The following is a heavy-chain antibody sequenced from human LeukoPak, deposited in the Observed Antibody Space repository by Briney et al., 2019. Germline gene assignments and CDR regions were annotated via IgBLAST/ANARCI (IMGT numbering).Heavy chain of an antibody. CDR1: GFTFSSYS. Sequence: GGSLRLSCAASGFTFSSYSMNWVRQAPGKGLEWVSSISSSSSYIYYADSVKGRFTISRDNAKNSLYLQMNSLRAEDTAVYYCASYCSSTSCYVPDYGMDVWGQGTTVTVSS. CDR3: ASYCSSTSCYVPDYGMDV. V-gene: IGHV3-21*01. CDR2: ISSSSSYI. D-gene: IGHD2-2*01. J-gene: IGHJ6*02.